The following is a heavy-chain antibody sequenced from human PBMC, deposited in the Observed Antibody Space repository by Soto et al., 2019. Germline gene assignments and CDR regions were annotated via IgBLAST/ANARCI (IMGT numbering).Heavy chain of an antibody. CDR2: IIPIFGTA. V-gene: IGHV1-69*12. CDR3: ARGGYYGGNQEYYFDY. D-gene: IGHD4-17*01. Sequence: QVQLVQAGAEVKKPGSSVKVSCKASGGTFSSYAISWVRQAPGQGLEWMGGIIPIFGTANYAQKFQGRVTITADESTSTAYMELSSLRSEDTAVYYCARGGYYGGNQEYYFDYWGQGTLVTVSS. CDR1: GGTFSSYA. J-gene: IGHJ4*02.